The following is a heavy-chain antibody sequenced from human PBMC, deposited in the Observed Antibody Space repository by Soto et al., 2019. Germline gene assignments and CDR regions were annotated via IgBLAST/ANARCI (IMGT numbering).Heavy chain of an antibody. CDR2: ISGSGGST. Sequence: EVQLLESGGGLVQPGGSLRLSCAASGFTFSSYAMSWVRQAPGKGLERVSVISGSGGSTYYADSVKGRFTISRDNSKNTLYLQMNSLSAADTAVYYCAKRGSGSYYIDWGQGTLVTVSS. CDR3: AKRGSGSYYID. J-gene: IGHJ4*02. D-gene: IGHD1-26*01. V-gene: IGHV3-23*01. CDR1: GFTFSSYA.